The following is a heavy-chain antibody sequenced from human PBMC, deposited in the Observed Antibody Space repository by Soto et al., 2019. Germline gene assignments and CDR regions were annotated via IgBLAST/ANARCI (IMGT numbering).Heavy chain of an antibody. J-gene: IGHJ3*02. Sequence: SETLCLTCTVSGGSISSYYWSWIRQPPGKGLEWIGYIYYSGSTNYNPSLKSRVTISVDTSKNQFSLKLSSVTAADTAVYYCARHRGKRYCSGGSCKSFAFDIWGQGTMVTVSS. V-gene: IGHV4-59*08. CDR3: ARHRGKRYCSGGSCKSFAFDI. D-gene: IGHD2-15*01. CDR1: GGSISSYY. CDR2: IYYSGST.